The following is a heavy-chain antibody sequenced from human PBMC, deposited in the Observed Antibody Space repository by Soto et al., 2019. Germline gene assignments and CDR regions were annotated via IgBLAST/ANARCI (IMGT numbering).Heavy chain of an antibody. Sequence: QVQLQQWGAGLLKPSETLSLTCAVYGGSFSGYYWSWIRQPPGKGLEWIGEINHSGSTNYNPSLKSRVTISVDTSENQFYLKVRVMTAADTAVYYCARGGHYYGSGSYYNPSPYYFDYWGQGTLVTVSS. J-gene: IGHJ4*02. CDR2: INHSGST. V-gene: IGHV4-34*01. CDR1: GGSFSGYY. D-gene: IGHD3-10*01. CDR3: ARGGHYYGSGSYYNPSPYYFDY.